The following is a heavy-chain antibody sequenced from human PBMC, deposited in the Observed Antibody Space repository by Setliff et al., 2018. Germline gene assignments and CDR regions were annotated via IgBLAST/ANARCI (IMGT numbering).Heavy chain of an antibody. V-gene: IGHV3-23*01. CDR1: GSTFSNFA. Sequence: GGSLRLSCAASGSTFSNFAMTWVRQAPGKGLEWVSGISGSGDKTYYADSVKGRFTISRDNSKNTLYLQMNSLRAEDTAIYYCASGWYGSGSYYNESGYWGQGTLVTVSS. CDR2: ISGSGDKT. D-gene: IGHD3-10*01. CDR3: ASGWYGSGSYYNESGY. J-gene: IGHJ4*02.